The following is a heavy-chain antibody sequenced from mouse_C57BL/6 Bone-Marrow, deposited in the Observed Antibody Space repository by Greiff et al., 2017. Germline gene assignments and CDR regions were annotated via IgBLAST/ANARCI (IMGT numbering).Heavy chain of an antibody. CDR2: IWWDDDK. V-gene: IGHV8-8*01. CDR1: GFSLSTFGMG. D-gene: IGHD1-1*01. CDR3: ARIEGYYCGSSRGDAMDY. J-gene: IGHJ4*01. Sequence: QVTLKECGPGILQPSQTLSLTCSFSGFSLSTFGMGVGWIRQPSGKGLVWLAHIWWDDDKYYNPALKSRLTISKDTSKHRVFLKIANVDTADTATYYCARIEGYYCGSSRGDAMDYWGQGTSVTVSS.